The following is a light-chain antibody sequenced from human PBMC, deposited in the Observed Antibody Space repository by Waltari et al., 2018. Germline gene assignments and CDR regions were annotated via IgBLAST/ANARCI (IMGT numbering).Light chain of an antibody. Sequence: SYVLTQPPSVAVAPGETARVTCGGNNIESKSVPWYQQKPGQAPVLVISYDSDRPSGIPDRISGYSSGTTSSLTITGAQAEDEADYYCHSRKGRDNQVVFGGGTKLTVL. V-gene: IGLV3-21*01. CDR1: NIESKS. CDR3: HSRKGRDNQVV. CDR2: YDS. J-gene: IGLJ3*02.